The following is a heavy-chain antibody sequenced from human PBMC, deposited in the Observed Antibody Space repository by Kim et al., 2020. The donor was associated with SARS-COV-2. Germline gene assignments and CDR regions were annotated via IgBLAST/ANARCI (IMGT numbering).Heavy chain of an antibody. V-gene: IGHV4-34*01. J-gene: IGHJ4*02. CDR2: INHSGST. D-gene: IGHD3-3*01. CDR1: GGSFSGYY. Sequence: SETLSLTCAVYGGSFSGYYWSWIRQPPGKGLEWIGEINHSGSTNYNPSLKSRVTISVDTSKNQFSLKLSSVTAADTAVYYCARTGADVLRFLEWLLYFDYWGQGTLVTVSS. CDR3: ARTGADVLRFLEWLLYFDY.